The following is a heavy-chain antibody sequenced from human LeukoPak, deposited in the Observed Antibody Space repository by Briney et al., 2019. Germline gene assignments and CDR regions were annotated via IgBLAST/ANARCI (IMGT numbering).Heavy chain of an antibody. CDR2: ISYDGSNK. J-gene: IGHJ5*02. V-gene: IGHV3-30-3*01. Sequence: GGSLRLSCAASGFTFSSYAMHWVRQAPGEGLEWVAVISYDGSNKYYADSVKGRFTISRDNSKNTLYLQMNSLTAEDTAVYYCVRGWQQLGSWGRGTLVTVSS. CDR1: GFTFSSYA. CDR3: VRGWQQLGS. D-gene: IGHD1-1*01.